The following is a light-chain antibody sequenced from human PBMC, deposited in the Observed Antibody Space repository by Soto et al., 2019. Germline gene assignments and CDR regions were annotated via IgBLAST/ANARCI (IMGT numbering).Light chain of an antibody. CDR2: QSN. Sequence: VLTQPPSVSAAPGQKVTISCSGSTSNIGNNYVSWFQQLPGTAPKLIIYQSNRRPSGIPDRFSGSKPGTSATLGITGLQTGDEADYYCGSWDHSVSGFVFGTGTKVTVL. V-gene: IGLV1-51*02. CDR1: TSNIGNNY. J-gene: IGLJ1*01. CDR3: GSWDHSVSGFV.